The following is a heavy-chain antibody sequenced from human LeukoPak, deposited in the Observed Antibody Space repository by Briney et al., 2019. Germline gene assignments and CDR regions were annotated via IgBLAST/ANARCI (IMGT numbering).Heavy chain of an antibody. Sequence: SETLSLTCTVTGGSISSYYWSWIRPPPGKGREGIEYIYCSGSSNNNPSLKSRVTISVDTSKNQFSLKLSSVTAADTAEYYCARTLWSVSYFDYWGQGTLVTVSS. CDR2: IYCSGSS. V-gene: IGHV4-59*08. CDR3: ARTLWSVSYFDY. D-gene: IGHD3-3*01. CDR1: GGSISSYY. J-gene: IGHJ4*02.